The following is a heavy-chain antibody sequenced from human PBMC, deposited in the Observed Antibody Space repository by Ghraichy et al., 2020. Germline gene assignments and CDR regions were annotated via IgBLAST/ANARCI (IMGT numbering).Heavy chain of an antibody. CDR2: IYPGDSDT. V-gene: IGHV5-51*01. D-gene: IGHD3-10*01. J-gene: IGHJ5*02. CDR3: ARRRVRGAVRGVREFDP. Sequence: GESLNISCKGSGYSFTSYWIGWVRQMPGKGLEWMGIIYPGDSDTRYSPSFQGQVTISADKSISTAYLQWSSLKASDTAMYYCARRRVRGAVRGVREFDPWGQGTLVTVSS. CDR1: GYSFTSYW.